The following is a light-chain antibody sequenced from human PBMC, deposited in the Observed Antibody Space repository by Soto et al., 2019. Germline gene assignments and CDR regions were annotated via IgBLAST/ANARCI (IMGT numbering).Light chain of an antibody. V-gene: IGKV2-30*02. CDR3: MHATPSPYT. CDR2: KIS. CDR1: QSLVHSDGNTY. Sequence: DVVMTQSPLSLPVTFGQPASISCRSSQSLVHSDGNTYLNWFHQRPDHSPRRLIYKISNRDAGAPDRCSSSWSGDDSTLKISRLQDEDVVEVYLCMHATPSPYTFGQGTQLDIK. J-gene: IGKJ2*01.